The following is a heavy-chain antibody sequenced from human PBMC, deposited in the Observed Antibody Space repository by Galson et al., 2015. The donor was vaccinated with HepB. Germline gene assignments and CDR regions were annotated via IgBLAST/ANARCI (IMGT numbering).Heavy chain of an antibody. V-gene: IGHV4-59*11. D-gene: IGHD6-19*01. CDR3: ARSNNGWYSLDL. CDR1: GASISTHY. CDR2: TFNSGNT. Sequence: ETLSLTCTVSGASISTHYWSWIRQPPGKGLEWIGYTFNSGNTKYNPSLKSRVTVSIDTSKNQFSLKVRSVTAADTAVYYCARSNNGWYSLDLWGRGTLVNVSS. J-gene: IGHJ5*02.